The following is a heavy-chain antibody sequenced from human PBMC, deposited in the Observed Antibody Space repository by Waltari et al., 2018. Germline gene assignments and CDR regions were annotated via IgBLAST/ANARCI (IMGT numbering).Heavy chain of an antibody. J-gene: IGHJ4*02. CDR3: ARHVSGYCSSTSCHSDY. CDR1: GGSISSSSYY. Sequence: QLQLQESGQGLVKPSETLSLICTVSGGSISSSSYYWGWIRQPPGEGLEWIGSIYYSGSTYYNPSLKSRVTISVETSKNQFSLKLSSVTAADTAVYYCARHVSGYCSSTSCHSDYWGQGTLVTVSS. CDR2: IYYSGST. D-gene: IGHD2-2*01. V-gene: IGHV4-39*01.